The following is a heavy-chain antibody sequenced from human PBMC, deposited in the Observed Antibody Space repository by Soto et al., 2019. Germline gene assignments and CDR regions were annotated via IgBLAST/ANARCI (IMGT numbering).Heavy chain of an antibody. V-gene: IGHV3-74*01. D-gene: IGHD4-17*01. J-gene: IGHJ4*02. CDR3: ARNPRLTTVTALGY. CDR2: ISGDGITT. Sequence: EVQLVESGGGLVQPGGSLRLSCAASGFTFSSHWMHWVRQAPGKGLVWLSRISGDGITTSYADSVKGRFTISRDNGKDILYLQMNSLCPEDSAVYYCARNPRLTTVTALGYWGQGTLITVSS. CDR1: GFTFSSHW.